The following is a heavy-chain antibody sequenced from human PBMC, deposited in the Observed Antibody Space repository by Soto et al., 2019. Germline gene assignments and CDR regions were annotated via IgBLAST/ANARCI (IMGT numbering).Heavy chain of an antibody. Sequence: PSETLSLTCTVSGDSISVSGDSNNNHYWSWVRQPPGKGLEWIGYIYYSGGTNYNPSLKSRVTISADTSKNQFSLKLSSVTAADTAVYYCASQMYYYDSSGYYYGAFDIWAQGTMVTVSS. CDR3: ASQMYYYDSSGYYYGAFDI. CDR2: IYYSGGT. J-gene: IGHJ3*02. D-gene: IGHD3-22*01. V-gene: IGHV4-61*05. CDR1: GDSISVSGDSNNNHY.